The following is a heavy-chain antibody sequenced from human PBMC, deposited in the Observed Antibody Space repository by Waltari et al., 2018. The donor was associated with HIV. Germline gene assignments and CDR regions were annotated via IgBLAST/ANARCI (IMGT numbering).Heavy chain of an antibody. CDR3: ARGDGYAYPN. CDR2: IKSEGSST. J-gene: IGHJ4*02. Sequence: EVPLVESGGGLVQPGGSLRLSWAASGFPFMSYWLYWVRQAPGKGLVWFSCIKSEGSSTSYADSVKGRFTISRDNAKNTLYLQMNSLRVEDTAVYYCARGDGYAYPNWGQGTLVTVSS. D-gene: IGHD5-12*01. CDR1: GFPFMSYW. V-gene: IGHV3-74*01.